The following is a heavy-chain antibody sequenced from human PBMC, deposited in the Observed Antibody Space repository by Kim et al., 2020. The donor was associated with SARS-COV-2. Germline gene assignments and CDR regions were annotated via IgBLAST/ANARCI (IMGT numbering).Heavy chain of an antibody. Sequence: GGSLRLSCTSSGFNFISYAMTWVRQAPGKGLEWVSAISGSGYTTYYADPVRGRFTISRDNSKNTLYLQLNSLRDEDTAVYYCAKDRDQRAYFYYGLDVWGQGATVSVSS. CDR2: ISGSGYTT. CDR3: AKDRDQRAYFYYGLDV. D-gene: IGHD3-10*01. V-gene: IGHV3-23*01. CDR1: GFNFISYA. J-gene: IGHJ6*02.